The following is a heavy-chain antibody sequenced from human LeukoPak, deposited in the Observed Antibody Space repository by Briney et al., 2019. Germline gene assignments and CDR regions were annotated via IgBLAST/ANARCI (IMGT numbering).Heavy chain of an antibody. Sequence: GGSLRLSCTASGFIFSSYGMNWVRQAPGKGLEWLTYISDSGSTKYYADSLKGRFAISRDSAKNSLYLQMNSLRAEDTALYYCARCSSTSCGMSYWGQGTLVTVSS. CDR2: ISDSGSTK. V-gene: IGHV3-48*03. CDR1: GFIFSSYG. CDR3: ARCSSTSCGMSY. D-gene: IGHD2-2*01. J-gene: IGHJ4*02.